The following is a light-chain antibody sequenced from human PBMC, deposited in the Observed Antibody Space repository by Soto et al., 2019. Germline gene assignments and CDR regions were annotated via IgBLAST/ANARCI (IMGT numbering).Light chain of an antibody. CDR1: QSLLHSDGYNY. CDR2: LGS. Sequence: DVVMTQSPLSLPVTPGEPASISCRSSQSLLHSDGYNYLDWFLQRPGQSPQVLIYLGSNRAPGVPDRFSGSGSGTDLTLKMTRVEAEDVAVYYCMQALQTPLTFGGGTKVEIK. V-gene: IGKV2-28*01. CDR3: MQALQTPLT. J-gene: IGKJ4*01.